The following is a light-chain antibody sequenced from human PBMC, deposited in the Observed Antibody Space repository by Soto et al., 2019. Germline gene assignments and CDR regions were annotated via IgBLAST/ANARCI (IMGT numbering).Light chain of an antibody. Sequence: IVVTQSPGTFSVIPGETVTLSCRASQSVSGYLDWFHQKPGQAPRLLIYGASSRATGIPDRFSGSGSGTDFTLTISRLEPEDFAVYYCQQYGSSRTFGHRTKV. CDR2: GAS. V-gene: IGKV3-20*01. J-gene: IGKJ1*01. CDR3: QQYGSSRT. CDR1: QSVSGY.